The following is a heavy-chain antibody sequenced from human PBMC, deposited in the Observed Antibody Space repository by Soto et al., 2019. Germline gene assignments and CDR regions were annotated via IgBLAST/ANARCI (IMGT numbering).Heavy chain of an antibody. CDR3: ARDDTDFDY. V-gene: IGHV3-30*03. Sequence: GGSLRLSCAASGFTFSSYGMHWVRQAPGKGLEWVAIISYDGSNTYYADSVKGRFTISRDNSKNTLYLQMNSLRAEDTAVYYCARDDTDFDYWGQGTLVTVSS. J-gene: IGHJ4*02. CDR1: GFTFSSYG. D-gene: IGHD3-22*01. CDR2: ISYDGSNT.